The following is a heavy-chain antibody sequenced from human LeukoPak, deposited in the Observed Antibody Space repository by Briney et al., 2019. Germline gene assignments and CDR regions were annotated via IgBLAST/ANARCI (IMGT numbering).Heavy chain of an antibody. V-gene: IGHV1-46*01. CDR3: AAELYGVYTNCCTFHL. D-gene: IGHD4-17*01. CDR2: INPSGGST. Sequence: ASVKVSCKASGYTFTGYYMHWVRQAPGQGLEWMGIINPSGGSTSYAQKFQGRVTITRDMSTNTAYMELSSLGSEDSAVYYCAAELYGVYTNCCTFHLWGQGTLVTVSS. CDR1: GYTFTGYY. J-gene: IGHJ3*01.